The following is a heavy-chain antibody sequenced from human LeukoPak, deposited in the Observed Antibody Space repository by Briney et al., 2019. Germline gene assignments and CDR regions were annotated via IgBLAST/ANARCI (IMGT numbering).Heavy chain of an antibody. Sequence: PGGSLRLSCAASGFTFHNYAMSWVRQAPGKGLESVSAISSSGDITFYADSVKGRFTISRDNSRYTLYLQMNSLRAEDAAMYYCAKDRPNYHESNGHYYRRNGDYWGQGTLVTVSS. D-gene: IGHD3-22*01. CDR3: AKDRPNYHESNGHYYRRNGDY. V-gene: IGHV3-23*01. J-gene: IGHJ4*02. CDR2: ISSSGDIT. CDR1: GFTFHNYA.